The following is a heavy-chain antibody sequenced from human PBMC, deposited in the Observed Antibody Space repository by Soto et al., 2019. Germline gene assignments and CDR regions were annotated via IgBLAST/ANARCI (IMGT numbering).Heavy chain of an antibody. D-gene: IGHD6-13*01. V-gene: IGHV5-51*01. CDR2: IYPGDSDT. J-gene: IGHJ6*02. Sequence: GESLKISCKGSGYSFTSYWIGWVRQMPGKGLECMGIIYPGDSDTRYSPSFQGQVTISADKSISTAYLQWSSLKASDTAMYYCARTAAARKYSSATDVWGQATTVTLSS. CDR1: GYSFTSYW. CDR3: ARTAAARKYSSATDV.